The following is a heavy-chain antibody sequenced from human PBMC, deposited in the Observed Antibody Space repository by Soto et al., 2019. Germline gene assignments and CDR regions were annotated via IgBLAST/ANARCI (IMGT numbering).Heavy chain of an antibody. J-gene: IGHJ4*02. CDR3: ARTFYYDSSGYYSPVDY. CDR1: GYTFTSYA. Sequence: QVQLVQSGAEVKKPGASVKVSCKASGYTFTSYAINWVRQAPGQGLEWMGWISTYNGNTNYAQKLQGRVTLTTDTSTSTAYMELRSLSSDDTAVYYCARTFYYDSSGYYSPVDYWGQGTLVTVSS. V-gene: IGHV1-18*01. CDR2: ISTYNGNT. D-gene: IGHD3-22*01.